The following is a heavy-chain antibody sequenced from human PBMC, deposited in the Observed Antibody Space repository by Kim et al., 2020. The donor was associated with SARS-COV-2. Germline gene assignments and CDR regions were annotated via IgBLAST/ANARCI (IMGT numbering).Heavy chain of an antibody. CDR3: VRDMNPTVYDY. CDR1: GYTFKTYP. V-gene: IGHV1-3*01. J-gene: IGHJ4*02. CDR2: VNAANDQT. Sequence: ASVKVSCKASGYTFKTYPIHWLRQAPGQTLEWMGWVNAANDQTKYSQKLQGRITISRDTSANTAYMELRSLTTKDTAFYYCVRDMNPTVYDYLRQGPLVT. D-gene: IGHD4-4*01.